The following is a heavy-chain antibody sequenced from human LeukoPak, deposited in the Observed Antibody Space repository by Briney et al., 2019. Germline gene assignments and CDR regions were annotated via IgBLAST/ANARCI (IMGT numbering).Heavy chain of an antibody. D-gene: IGHD1-1*01. CDR3: ARVLTTGTTNYYYYMDV. V-gene: IGHV6-1*01. Sequence: SQTLSLTCAISGDSVSSNSAAWNWIRQSPSRGLEWLGRTYYRSKWYNDYAVSVKSRITINPDTSKNQFSLKLSSVTAADTAVYYCARVLTTGTTNYYYYMDVWGKGTTVTVSS. CDR1: GDSVSSNSAA. J-gene: IGHJ6*03. CDR2: TYYRSKWYN.